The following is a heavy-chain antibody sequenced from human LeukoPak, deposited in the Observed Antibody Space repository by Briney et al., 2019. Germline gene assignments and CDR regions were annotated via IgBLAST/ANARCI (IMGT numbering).Heavy chain of an antibody. J-gene: IGHJ4*02. Sequence: PGGSLRLSCAASGFTFDDYAMHWVRQAPGEGLEWVSGISWNSGSIGYADSVKGRFTISRDNAKNSLYLQMNSLRAEHMALYYCAKGSYDSSGYYNFDYWGQGTLVTVSS. CDR2: ISWNSGSI. CDR1: GFTFDDYA. D-gene: IGHD3-22*01. CDR3: AKGSYDSSGYYNFDY. V-gene: IGHV3-9*03.